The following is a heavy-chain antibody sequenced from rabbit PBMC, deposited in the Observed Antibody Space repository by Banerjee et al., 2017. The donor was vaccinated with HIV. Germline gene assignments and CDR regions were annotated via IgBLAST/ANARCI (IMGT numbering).Heavy chain of an antibody. CDR3: ARDADYTGNGDPNL. CDR1: GFSFSSSYW. Sequence: QEQLEESGGDLVKPEGSLTLTCTASGFSFSSSYWMCWVRQAPGKGLEWIACISAGSTNTYYASWAKGRFTITRSTSLNTVTLQMTSLAAADTATYFCARDADYTGNGDPNLWGPGTLVTVS. CDR2: ISAGSTNT. J-gene: IGHJ4*01. D-gene: IGHD4-2*01. V-gene: IGHV1S45*01.